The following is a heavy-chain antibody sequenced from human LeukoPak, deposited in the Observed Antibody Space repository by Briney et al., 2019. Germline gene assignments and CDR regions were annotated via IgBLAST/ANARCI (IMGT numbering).Heavy chain of an antibody. J-gene: IGHJ4*02. CDR2: INHSGST. V-gene: IGHV4-34*01. D-gene: IGHD6-13*01. CDR1: GGSFSGYY. CDR3: ARGPQPSSSWNEVFDY. Sequence: MASETLSLTCAVYGGSFSGYYWTWIRQPPGKGLEWIGEINHSGSTNYNPSLKSRVTISVDTSKNQLSLKLSSVTAADTAVYYCARGPQPSSSWNEVFDYWGQGTLVTVSS.